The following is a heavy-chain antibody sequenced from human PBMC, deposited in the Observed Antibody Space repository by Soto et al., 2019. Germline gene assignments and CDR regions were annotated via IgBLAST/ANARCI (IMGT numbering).Heavy chain of an antibody. D-gene: IGHD3-22*01. CDR1: GFAVSTNY. V-gene: IGHV3-53*02. CDR2: IYSAGNT. Sequence: EVQLVETGGGLIQPGGSLRLSCEVSGFAVSTNYMSWVRQAPGKGLEWVSVIYSAGNTYYADSVKGRFTISKDNSKNTLSLQMNSLRAEDTAVYYCARGSLHYETSGHSHFDYWGQGTLVTVSS. J-gene: IGHJ4*02. CDR3: ARGSLHYETSGHSHFDY.